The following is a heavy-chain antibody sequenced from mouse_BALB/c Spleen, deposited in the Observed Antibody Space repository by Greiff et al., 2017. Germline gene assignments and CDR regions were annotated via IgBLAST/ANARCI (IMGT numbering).Heavy chain of an antibody. D-gene: IGHD1-1*01. CDR3: ACLLLRDEYYAMDY. V-gene: IGHV14-3*02. Sequence: EVQLQQSGAELVKPGASVKLSCTASGFNIKDTYMHWVKQRPEQGLEWIGRIDPANGNTKYDPKFQGKATITADTSSNTAYLQLSSLTSEDTAVYYCACLLLRDEYYAMDYWGQGTSVTVSS. J-gene: IGHJ4*01. CDR2: IDPANGNT. CDR1: GFNIKDTY.